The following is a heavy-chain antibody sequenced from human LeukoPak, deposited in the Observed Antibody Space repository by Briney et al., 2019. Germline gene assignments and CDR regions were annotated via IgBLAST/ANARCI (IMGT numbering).Heavy chain of an antibody. CDR1: GYTFTNYY. CDR2: INPSGGST. V-gene: IGHV1-46*01. CDR3: ARAAASLNNDAFDI. D-gene: IGHD6-6*01. J-gene: IGHJ3*02. Sequence: SVNPSCKASGYTFTNYYMHWVRQAPGQGLEWMRIINPSGGSTSYAQRFQGRVTMTRDTSTSTVYMDLSSLRSEDTAVYYCARAAASLNNDAFDIWGQGTMVTVSS.